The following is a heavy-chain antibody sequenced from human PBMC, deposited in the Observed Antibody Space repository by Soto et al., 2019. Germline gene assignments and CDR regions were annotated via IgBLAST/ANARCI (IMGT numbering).Heavy chain of an antibody. V-gene: IGHV3-48*01. CDR1: GFTFSRYS. CDR2: ISSSSSTI. J-gene: IGHJ5*02. D-gene: IGHD6-6*01. CDR3: ARSGGYSSSPRYNWFDP. Sequence: PGGSLRLSCAASGFTFSRYSMNWVRQAPGKGLEWVSYISSSSSTIYYADSVKGRFTISRDNAKNSLYLQMNSPRAEDTAVYYCARSGGYSSSPRYNWFDPWGQGTLVTVSS.